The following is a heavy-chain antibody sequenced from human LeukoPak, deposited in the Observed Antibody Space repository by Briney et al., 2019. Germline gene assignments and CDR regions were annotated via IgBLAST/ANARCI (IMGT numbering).Heavy chain of an antibody. CDR2: IKQDGSEK. Sequence: GGSLRLSCAASGFTFSRYWMSWVRQAPGKGPEWVANIKQDGSEKYYVDSVKGRFTISRDNVRNSLYLQMNSLRAEDTAVYYCAKDGGLWVSAHWGDSWGRGTLVTVSS. D-gene: IGHD7-27*01. J-gene: IGHJ4*02. V-gene: IGHV3-7*03. CDR1: GFTFSRYW. CDR3: AKDGGLWVSAHWGDS.